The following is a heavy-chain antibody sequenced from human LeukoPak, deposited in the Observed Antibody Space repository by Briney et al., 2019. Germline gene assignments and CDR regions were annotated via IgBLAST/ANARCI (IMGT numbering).Heavy chain of an antibody. CDR3: AKDSSTTWFGGGSK. J-gene: IGHJ4*02. CDR2: ISSSGSTI. Sequence: GGSLRLSCAASGFTFDDYAMHWVRQAPGKGLEWVSYISSSGSTIYYADSVKGRFTISRDNAKNSLYLQMNSLRAEDTAVYWCAKDSSTTWFGGGSKWGQGTLVTVSS. D-gene: IGHD3-10*01. CDR1: GFTFDDYA. V-gene: IGHV3-11*04.